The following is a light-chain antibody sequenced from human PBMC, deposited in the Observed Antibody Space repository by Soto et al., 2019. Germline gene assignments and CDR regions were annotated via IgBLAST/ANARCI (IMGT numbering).Light chain of an antibody. V-gene: IGLV2-14*01. CDR1: SSDVGGYNY. J-gene: IGLJ1*01. Sequence: QSALTQPASVSGSPGQSITISCTGTSSDVGGYNYVSWYQQHPGKAPKLIISEVSNRPSGVSNRFSGSKSGNTASLTISGLQAEDEADYYCSSYTSTMTPYVFGTGTKLTVL. CDR2: EVS. CDR3: SSYTSTMTPYV.